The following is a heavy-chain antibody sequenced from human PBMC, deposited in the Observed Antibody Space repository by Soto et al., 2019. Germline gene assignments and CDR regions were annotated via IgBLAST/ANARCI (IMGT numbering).Heavy chain of an antibody. D-gene: IGHD3-3*01. CDR2: TYYRSKWYN. CDR3: ARELRFLEWLSAPSGMEV. Sequence: PSQTLSLTCAISGDSVSSNSAAWNWIRQSPSRGLEWLGRTYYRSKWYNDYAVSVKSRITINPDTSKNQFSLQMNSMVPEDTAVYYCARELRFLEWLSAPSGMEVCGKGKTVTVSS. J-gene: IGHJ6*04. CDR1: GDSVSSNSAA. V-gene: IGHV6-1*01.